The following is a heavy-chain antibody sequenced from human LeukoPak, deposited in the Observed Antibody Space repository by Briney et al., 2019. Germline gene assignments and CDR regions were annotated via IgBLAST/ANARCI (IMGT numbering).Heavy chain of an antibody. V-gene: IGHV3-23*01. Sequence: GGSLRLSCSASGFTFSTYWMSWVRQAPGKGLEWVSAISGSGGSTYYADSVKGRFTISRDNSKNTLYLQMNSLRAEDTAVYYCAKWKVGSFHMDVWGQGTTVTVSS. D-gene: IGHD3-10*01. CDR1: GFTFSTYW. J-gene: IGHJ6*02. CDR3: AKWKVGSFHMDV. CDR2: ISGSGGST.